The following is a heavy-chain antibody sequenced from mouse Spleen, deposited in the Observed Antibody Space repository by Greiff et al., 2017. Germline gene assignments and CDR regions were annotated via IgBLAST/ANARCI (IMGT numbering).Heavy chain of an antibody. CDR1: GYTFTSYW. J-gene: IGHJ1*01. Sequence: VQLQQSGPELVKPGASVKMSCKTSGYTFTSYWMHWVKQRPGQGLEWIGAIYPGNSDTSYNQKFKGKAKLTAVTSASTAYMELSSLTNEDSAVYYCTRRFTTVVATEYFDVWGAGTTVTVSS. CDR2: IYPGNSDT. CDR3: TRRFTTVVATEYFDV. V-gene: IGHV1-5*01. D-gene: IGHD1-1*01.